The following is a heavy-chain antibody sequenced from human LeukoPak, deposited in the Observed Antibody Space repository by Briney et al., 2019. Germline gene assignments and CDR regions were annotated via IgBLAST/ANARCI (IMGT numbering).Heavy chain of an antibody. CDR1: GFTFSSYS. Sequence: PGECLRLSCAASGFTFSSYSMSWVRQAPGKGLEWVSSISGYGGSTHYADSVKGRFTISRDNSKNTLYLHMNSLRAEDTAVYYCAKGDHGDQDYYYAMDVWGQGTTVTVSS. V-gene: IGHV3-23*01. J-gene: IGHJ6*02. CDR3: AKGDHGDQDYYYAMDV. D-gene: IGHD4-17*01. CDR2: ISGYGGST.